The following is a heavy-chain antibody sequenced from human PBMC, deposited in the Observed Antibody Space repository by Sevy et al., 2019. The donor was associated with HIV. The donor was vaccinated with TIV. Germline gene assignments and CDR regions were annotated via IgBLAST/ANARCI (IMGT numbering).Heavy chain of an antibody. CDR3: AKGGSTSGYYLNYFAY. D-gene: IGHD3-22*01. J-gene: IGHJ4*02. CDR2: VSGGGDTT. Sequence: GGSLRLSCAASGFTFNNYAMTWVRQAPGKGLEWVSAVSGGGDTTYYADSVKGRFTISRDNSKNTLYLQMNSLRAEDTAVYYCAKGGSTSGYYLNYFAYWGQGTLLTVSS. V-gene: IGHV3-23*01. CDR1: GFTFNNYA.